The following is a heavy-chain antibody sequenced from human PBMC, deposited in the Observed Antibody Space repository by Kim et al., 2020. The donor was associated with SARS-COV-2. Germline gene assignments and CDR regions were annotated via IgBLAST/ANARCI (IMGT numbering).Heavy chain of an antibody. V-gene: IGHV3-33*08. CDR3: ASDQNATTVVNTYPSY. CDR1: GFKFDKYG. Sequence: GGSLRLSCIASGFKFDKYGMHWIRQAPGKGLEWVAMIWYNGRSEFYADSVKGRFTISRDISNNTLYLEMTRLRADDTAVYYCASDQNATTVVNTYPSYWGQGTLVTV. J-gene: IGHJ4*02. CDR2: IWYNGRSE. D-gene: IGHD2-21*01.